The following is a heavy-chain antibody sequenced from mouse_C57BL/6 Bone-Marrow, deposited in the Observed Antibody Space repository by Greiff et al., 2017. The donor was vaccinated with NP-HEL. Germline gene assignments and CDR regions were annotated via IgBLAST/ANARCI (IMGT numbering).Heavy chain of an antibody. CDR3: ARYRYYCSPWFAY. CDR2: IYPNSGST. J-gene: IGHJ3*01. Sequence: QVQLQQPGAELVKPGASVKLSCKASGYTFPSYWMHWVKQRPGQGLEWIGMIYPNSGSTNSNEKFKSKATLTVDKSSITAYMQHSSLISDDSAVYYCARYRYYCSPWFAYWGQGTLVTVSA. D-gene: IGHD1-1*01. CDR1: GYTFPSYW. V-gene: IGHV1-64*01.